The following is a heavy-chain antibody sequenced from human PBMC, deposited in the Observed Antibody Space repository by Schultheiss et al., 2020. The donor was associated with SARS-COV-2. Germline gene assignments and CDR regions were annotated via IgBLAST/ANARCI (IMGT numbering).Heavy chain of an antibody. V-gene: IGHV3-74*01. Sequence: GESLKISCAASGFTFSSYWMHWVRQAPGKGLVWVSRINSDGSSTSYADSVKGRFTISRDNAKNTLYLQMNSLRAEDTAVYYCAKDRGIAAAGTGYWGQGTLVTVSS. CDR2: INSDGSST. CDR1: GFTFSSYW. CDR3: AKDRGIAAAGTGY. J-gene: IGHJ4*02. D-gene: IGHD6-13*01.